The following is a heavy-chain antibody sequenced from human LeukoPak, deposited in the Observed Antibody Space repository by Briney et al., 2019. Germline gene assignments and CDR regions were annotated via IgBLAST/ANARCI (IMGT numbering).Heavy chain of an antibody. CDR3: ARPGGYYGSGSYRY. J-gene: IGHJ4*02. CDR2: IYYSGST. V-gene: IGHV4-59*12. D-gene: IGHD3-10*01. CDR1: GGSISSYY. Sequence: SETLSLTCTVSGGSISSYYWSWIRQPPGKGLEWIGYIYYSGSTSYNPSLKSRVTVSVDTSKSQFSLKLTSVTAADTAVYYCARPGGYYGSGSYRYWGQGTLVTVSS.